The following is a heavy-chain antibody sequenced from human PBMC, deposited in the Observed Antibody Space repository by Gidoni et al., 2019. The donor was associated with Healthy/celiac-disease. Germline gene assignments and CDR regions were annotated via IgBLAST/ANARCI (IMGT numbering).Heavy chain of an antibody. V-gene: IGHV1-69*06. CDR2: IIPIFGTA. CDR1: GGTFITYA. J-gene: IGHJ4*02. CDR3: ARVKSSEGPGYYDFWSGYYDY. Sequence: VQLVQSGAAVKKPGSSLQVSCKSSGGTFITYAIRWVRQAPGQGLEWMGGIIPIFGTANYAQKFQGRVTITADKSTSTAYMELSSLRSEDTAVYYCARVKSSEGPGYYDFWSGYYDYWGQGTLVTVSS. D-gene: IGHD3-3*01.